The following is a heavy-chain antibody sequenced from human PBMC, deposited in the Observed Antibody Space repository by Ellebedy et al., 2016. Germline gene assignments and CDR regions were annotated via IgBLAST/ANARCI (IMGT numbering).Heavy chain of an antibody. Sequence: GESLKISCAASGFTFSSYAMHWVRQAPGKGLEWVAVISYDGSNKYYADSVKGRFTISRDNSKDTLYLQMNSLRAEDTAVYYCARDSGSYLGAFDIWGQGTMVTVSS. CDR3: ARDSGSYLGAFDI. CDR1: GFTFSSYA. D-gene: IGHD1-26*01. V-gene: IGHV3-30-3*01. J-gene: IGHJ3*02. CDR2: ISYDGSNK.